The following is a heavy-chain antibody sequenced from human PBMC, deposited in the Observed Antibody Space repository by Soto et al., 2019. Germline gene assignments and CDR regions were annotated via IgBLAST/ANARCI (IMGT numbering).Heavy chain of an antibody. CDR2: ISSSSSYI. D-gene: IGHD3-10*01. Sequence: PGGSLRHSCAASGFTFSSYSMNWVRQAPGKGLEWVSSISSSSSYIYYADSVKGRFTISRDNAKNSLYLQMNSLRAEDTAVYYCARRITMVRGVTPHDRTDYWGQGTLVTVSS. CDR3: ARRITMVRGVTPHDRTDY. CDR1: GFTFSSYS. J-gene: IGHJ4*02. V-gene: IGHV3-21*01.